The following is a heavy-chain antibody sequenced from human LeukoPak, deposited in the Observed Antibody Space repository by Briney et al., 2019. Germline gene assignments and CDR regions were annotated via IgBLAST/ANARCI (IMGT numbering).Heavy chain of an antibody. V-gene: IGHV4-61*02. CDR3: ARLEGLIYFDY. D-gene: IGHD1-1*01. Sequence: SETLSLTCTVSGGSISSGSYYWSWIRQPAGKGLEWIGRIYTSGSTNYNPSLKSRVTISVDTSKNQFSLKLSSVTAADMAVYYCARLEGLIYFDYWGQGTLVTVSS. CDR1: GGSISSGSYY. J-gene: IGHJ4*02. CDR2: IYTSGST.